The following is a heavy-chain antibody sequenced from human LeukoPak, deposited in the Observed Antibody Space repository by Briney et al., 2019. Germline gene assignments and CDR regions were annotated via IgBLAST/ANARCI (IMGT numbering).Heavy chain of an antibody. CDR3: ARGVPYDSWSGPHYSDY. Sequence: GGSLRLSCAASGFTFSRYSMDWVRQAPGKGLEWVSYISSSSSTIYYADSVKGRFTISRDNAKNSLYLQINSLRAEDTAVYYCARGVPYDSWSGPHYSDYWGQGTLVTVSS. J-gene: IGHJ4*02. V-gene: IGHV3-48*01. CDR1: GFTFSRYS. D-gene: IGHD3-3*01. CDR2: ISSSSSTI.